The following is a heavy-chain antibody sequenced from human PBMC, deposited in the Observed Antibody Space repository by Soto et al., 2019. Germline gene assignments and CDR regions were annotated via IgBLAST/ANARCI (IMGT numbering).Heavy chain of an antibody. CDR3: TRDIGGKGAY. Sequence: VGSLRLSCAASGYTFSSYWMHWVRQVPGKGLLWVSRIDEYGTTINYADSVKGRFTISRDNARNTLYLEMNSLRAEDTALYYCTRDIGGKGAYWGPGTLVTVSS. CDR1: GYTFSSYW. CDR2: IDEYGTTI. D-gene: IGHD3-10*01. J-gene: IGHJ4*02. V-gene: IGHV3-74*01.